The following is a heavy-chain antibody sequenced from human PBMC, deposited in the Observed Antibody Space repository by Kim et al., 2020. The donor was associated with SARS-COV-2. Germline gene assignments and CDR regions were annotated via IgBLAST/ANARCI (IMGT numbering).Heavy chain of an antibody. CDR3: ARELRNFNSSSWYQPRYYYYYYGMDV. V-gene: IGHV1-18*01. D-gene: IGHD6-13*01. CDR2: ISAYNGNT. CDR1: GYTFTSYG. J-gene: IGHJ6*02. Sequence: ASVKVSCKASGYTFTSYGISWVRQAPGQGLEWMGWISAYNGNTNYAQKLQGRVTMTTDTSTSTAYMELRSLRSDDTAVYYCARELRNFNSSSWYQPRYYYYYYGMDVWGQGTTVTVSS.